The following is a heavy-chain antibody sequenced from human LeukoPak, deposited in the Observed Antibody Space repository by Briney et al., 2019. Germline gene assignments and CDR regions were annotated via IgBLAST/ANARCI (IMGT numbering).Heavy chain of an antibody. V-gene: IGHV1-18*01. J-gene: IGHJ5*02. CDR1: GYTFTSYG. Sequence: ASVKVSCKASGYTFTSYGISWVRQAPGQGLEWMGWISAYNGNTNYAQKFQGRVTMTRDTSTSTVYMELSSLRSEDTAVYYCARDRGDYYDSSVYYSLYNWFDPWGQGTLVTVSS. CDR2: ISAYNGNT. D-gene: IGHD3-22*01. CDR3: ARDRGDYYDSSVYYSLYNWFDP.